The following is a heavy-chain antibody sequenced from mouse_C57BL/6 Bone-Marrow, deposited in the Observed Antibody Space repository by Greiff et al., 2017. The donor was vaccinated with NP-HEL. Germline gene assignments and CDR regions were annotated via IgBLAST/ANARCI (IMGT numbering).Heavy chain of an antibody. Sequence: VQLQQSGAELVRPGASVKLSCTASGFNIKDDYMHWVKQRPEQGLEWIGGIDPENGDTEYASKFQGKATITADTSSNTAYLQLSSLTSEDTAVYYCTALTTVVGAMDYWGQGTSVTVSS. CDR2: IDPENGDT. CDR3: TALTTVVGAMDY. D-gene: IGHD1-1*01. CDR1: GFNIKDDY. V-gene: IGHV14-4*01. J-gene: IGHJ4*01.